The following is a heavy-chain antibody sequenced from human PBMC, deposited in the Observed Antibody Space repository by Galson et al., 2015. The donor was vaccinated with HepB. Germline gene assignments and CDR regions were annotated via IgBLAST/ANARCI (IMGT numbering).Heavy chain of an antibody. CDR3: AKWGGIAVGNDY. CDR1: GSTFSSYA. Sequence: SLRLSCAASGSTFSSYAMSWVRQAPGKGLEWVSAISGSGGSTYYADSVKGRFTISRDNSKNTLYLQMNSLRAEDTAVYYCAKWGGIAVGNDYWGQGTLVTASS. V-gene: IGHV3-23*01. CDR2: ISGSGGST. D-gene: IGHD6-19*01. J-gene: IGHJ4*02.